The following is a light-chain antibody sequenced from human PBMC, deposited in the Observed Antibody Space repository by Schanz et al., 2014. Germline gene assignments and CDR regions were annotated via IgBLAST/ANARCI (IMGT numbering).Light chain of an antibody. CDR2: DVS. V-gene: IGLV2-14*01. Sequence: QSALTQPPSASGSPGQSVTISCTGTNSDVGGYNYVSWYQQHPGKAPKLMIYDVSNRPSGVSNRFSGSKSGNTASLTISGLQAEDEADYYCGSYTTSINDVFGTGTKLTVL. CDR3: GSYTTSINDV. J-gene: IGLJ1*01. CDR1: NSDVGGYNY.